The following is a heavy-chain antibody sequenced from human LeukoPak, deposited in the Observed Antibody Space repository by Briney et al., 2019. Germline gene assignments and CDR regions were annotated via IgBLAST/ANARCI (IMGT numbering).Heavy chain of an antibody. Sequence: PSETLSLTCTVSGGSISSYYWSWIRQPPGKGLEWIGYIYYSGSTKYNPSLKSRVTISVDTSKNQFSLKLSSVTAADTAVYYCARAPYYYDSSGYYYVFDYWGQGTLVTVSS. CDR3: ARAPYYYDSSGYYYVFDY. J-gene: IGHJ4*02. V-gene: IGHV4-59*01. CDR2: IYYSGST. CDR1: GGSISSYY. D-gene: IGHD3-22*01.